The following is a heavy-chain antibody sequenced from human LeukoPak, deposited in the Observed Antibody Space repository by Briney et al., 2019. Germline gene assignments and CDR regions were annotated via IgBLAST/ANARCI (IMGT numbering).Heavy chain of an antibody. CDR1: GGSISSSGYY. D-gene: IGHD4-17*01. CDR3: ARHGDYGPYPYYYYGMDV. J-gene: IGHJ6*02. Sequence: PSETLSLTCTVSGGSISSSGYYWSWIRQPPGKGLEWIGYIYYSGSTNYNPSLKSRVTISVDTSKNQFSLKLSSVTAADTAVYYCARHGDYGPYPYYYYGMDVWGQGTTVTVSS. CDR2: IYYSGST. V-gene: IGHV4-61*05.